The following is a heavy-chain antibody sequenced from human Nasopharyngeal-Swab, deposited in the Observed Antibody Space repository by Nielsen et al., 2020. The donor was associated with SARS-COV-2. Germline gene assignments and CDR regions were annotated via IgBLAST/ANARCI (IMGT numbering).Heavy chain of an antibody. V-gene: IGHV3-33*01. Sequence: GESLKISCAASGFTFSSYGMHWVRQAPGKGLEWVAVIWYDGSNKYYADSVKGRFTISRDNSKNTLYLQMNSLRAEDTAVYYCARQPWGQWLAYYYYGMDVWGQGTTVTVSS. J-gene: IGHJ6*02. CDR2: IWYDGSNK. CDR1: GFTFSSYG. D-gene: IGHD6-19*01. CDR3: ARQPWGQWLAYYYYGMDV.